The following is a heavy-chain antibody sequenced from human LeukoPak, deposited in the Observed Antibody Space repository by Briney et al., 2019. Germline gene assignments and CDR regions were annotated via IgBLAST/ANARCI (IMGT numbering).Heavy chain of an antibody. V-gene: IGHV3-7*03. CDR1: GFSLSSFW. D-gene: IGHD3-9*01. J-gene: IGHJ4*02. Sequence: GGSLRLSCVASGFSLSSFWMNWVRQAPGKGLEWVASIKKDGSEKHYVDSVKARFTISRDDAKNSLYLEMNSLRAEDTAVYYCARDRGLRYFDSFDYWGQGALVTVSS. CDR2: IKKDGSEK. CDR3: ARDRGLRYFDSFDY.